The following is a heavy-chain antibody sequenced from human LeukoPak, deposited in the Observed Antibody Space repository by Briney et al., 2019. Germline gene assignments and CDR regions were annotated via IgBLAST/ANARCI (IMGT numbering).Heavy chain of an antibody. Sequence: GGSLRLSCAASGFTFSSYAMSWVRQAPGKGLEWVSAISGSGGSTYYADSVKGRFTISRDNSKNTLYLQMNSLRAEDTAVYYCAKDSVGYSSSWYYFDYWGQGTLVTVSS. D-gene: IGHD6-13*01. CDR3: AKDSVGYSSSWYYFDY. CDR1: GFTFSSYA. J-gene: IGHJ4*02. V-gene: IGHV3-23*01. CDR2: ISGSGGST.